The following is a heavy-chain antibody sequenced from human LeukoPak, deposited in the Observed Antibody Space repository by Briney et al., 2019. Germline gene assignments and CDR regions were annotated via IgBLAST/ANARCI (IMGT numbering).Heavy chain of an antibody. Sequence: SQTLSLTCAISGDSVSSNSAAWSWIRQSPSRGLEWLGRTYYRSKWYTEYAVSVKSRITINPDTSKNQSSLQLNSVTPEDTAVYYCARGSYTSTWFWGQGTLVTVSS. V-gene: IGHV6-1*01. D-gene: IGHD6-13*01. CDR1: GDSVSSNSAA. J-gene: IGHJ4*02. CDR2: TYYRSKWYT. CDR3: ARGSYTSTWF.